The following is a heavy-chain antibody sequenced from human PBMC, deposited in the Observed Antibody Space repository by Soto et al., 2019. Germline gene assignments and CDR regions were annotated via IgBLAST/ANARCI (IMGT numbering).Heavy chain of an antibody. V-gene: IGHV4-61*08. D-gene: IGHD1-20*01. CDR1: GGSMSISGYA. J-gene: IGHJ4*02. CDR2: IYYNGNT. Sequence: SETLSLTCTVSGGSMSISGYAWTLKRQHPGKDREWIGYIYYNGNTNYNPSLKSRVTMSVDTSKNQISLKLSSVTAAYTAVYYCARDNRYSAYRGQGTLDTV. CDR3: ARDNRYSAY.